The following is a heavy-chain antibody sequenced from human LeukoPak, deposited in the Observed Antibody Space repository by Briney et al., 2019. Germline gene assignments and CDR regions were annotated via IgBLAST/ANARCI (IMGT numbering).Heavy chain of an antibody. D-gene: IGHD3-3*01. CDR2: SGSGGST. CDR3: AKDFWSGYYPNY. V-gene: IGHV3-53*01. Sequence: GGSLRLSCAASGFSVSSSFMSWVRQAPGKGLERVSGSGSGGSTYYADSVKGRFTISRDNSKNTLYLQMNSLRAEDTAVYYCAKDFWSGYYPNYWGQGTLVTVSS. CDR1: GFSVSSSF. J-gene: IGHJ4*02.